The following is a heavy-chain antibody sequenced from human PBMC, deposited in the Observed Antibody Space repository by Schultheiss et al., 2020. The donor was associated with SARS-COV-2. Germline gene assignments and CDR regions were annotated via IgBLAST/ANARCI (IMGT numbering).Heavy chain of an antibody. J-gene: IGHJ5*02. V-gene: IGHV3-53*01. CDR3: ARDQSGFGDWFDP. Sequence: GGSLRLSCAASGFTVSSNYMSWVRQAPGKGLEWVSVIYSGGSTYYADSVKGRFTISRDNSKNTLYLQMNSLRAEDTAVYYCARDQSGFGDWFDPWGQGTLVTVSS. CDR1: GFTVSSNY. CDR2: IYSGGST. D-gene: IGHD3-16*01.